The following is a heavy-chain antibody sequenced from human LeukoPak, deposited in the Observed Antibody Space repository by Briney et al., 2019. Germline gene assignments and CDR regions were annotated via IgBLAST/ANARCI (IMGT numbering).Heavy chain of an antibody. D-gene: IGHD3-10*01. CDR2: IWYDGSYT. J-gene: IGHJ4*02. CDR1: GFTFSSYG. V-gene: IGHV3-33*01. CDR3: ARTPMVRGVIIMDY. Sequence: GGSLRLSCAASGFTFSSYGMHWVRQAPGKGLEWVAVIWYDGSYTYYAESVKGRFTISRDNSRNTLYLQMNSLRAEDTAVYYCARTPMVRGVIIMDYWGQGTLVTVSS.